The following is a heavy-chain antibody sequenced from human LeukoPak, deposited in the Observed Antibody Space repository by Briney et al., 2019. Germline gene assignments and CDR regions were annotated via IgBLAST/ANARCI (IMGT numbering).Heavy chain of an antibody. Sequence: GGSLRLSCAASGFTVSTNYMSWVRQAPGKGLEWVSLIYSGGGTYYADSVKGRFTISRDNSRNTLSLQMNSLRVDDTAVYYCARGFRSVTTWGYFDYWGQGALVTVFS. CDR3: ARGFRSVTTWGYFDY. CDR2: IYSGGGT. V-gene: IGHV3-66*01. D-gene: IGHD4-17*01. CDR1: GFTVSTNY. J-gene: IGHJ4*02.